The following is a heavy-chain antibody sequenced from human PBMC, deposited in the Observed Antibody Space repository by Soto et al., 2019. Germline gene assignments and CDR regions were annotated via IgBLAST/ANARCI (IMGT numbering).Heavy chain of an antibody. V-gene: IGHV4-39*01. CDR3: ATVIVGAIYFDY. J-gene: IGHJ4*02. CDR1: GGSISSSSYY. Sequence: QLQLQESGPGLVKPSETLSLTCTVSGGSISSSSYYWGWIRQPPGKGLEWIGSIYYSGSTYYNPSLKSRVTISVDTSKNQFSLKLSSVTAADTAVYYCATVIVGAIYFDYWGQGTLVTVSS. D-gene: IGHD1-26*01. CDR2: IYYSGST.